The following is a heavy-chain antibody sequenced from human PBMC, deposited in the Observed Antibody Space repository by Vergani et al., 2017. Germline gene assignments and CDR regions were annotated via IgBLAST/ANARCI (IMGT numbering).Heavy chain of an antibody. CDR1: GGTFSSYA. CDR3: ARSLSTAMVYDPFDY. Sequence: QVQLVQSGAEVKKPGSSVKVSCKASGGTFSSYAISWVRQAPGLGLEWMGGIIPIFGTANYAQKFQGRVTITADEATSTAYMELSSLRSEDTAVYYCARSLSTAMVYDPFDYWGQGTLVTVSS. D-gene: IGHD5-18*01. V-gene: IGHV1-69*01. CDR2: IIPIFGTA. J-gene: IGHJ4*02.